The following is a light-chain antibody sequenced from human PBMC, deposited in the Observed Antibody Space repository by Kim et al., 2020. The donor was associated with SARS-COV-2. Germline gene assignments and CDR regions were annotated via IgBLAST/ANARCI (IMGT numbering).Light chain of an antibody. CDR3: QQYSNWPRT. CDR2: GAS. J-gene: IGKJ1*01. V-gene: IGKV3-15*01. CDR1: QSVSSN. Sequence: VAPGEGATRPCRASQSVSSNLAWYQQKPGQAPRLVMYGASTRATGIPARFSGSGSGTEFTLTISSLQSEDVAVYFCQQYSNWPRTFGQGTKVDIK.